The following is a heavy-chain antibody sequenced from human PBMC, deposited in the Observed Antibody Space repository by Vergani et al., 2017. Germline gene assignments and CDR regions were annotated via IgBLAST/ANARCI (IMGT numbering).Heavy chain of an antibody. Sequence: QVQLPESGPGLVKPSQTLSLTCTVSGGSISSGSYYWSWIRQPAGKGLEWIGRIYTSWSTNYNPSLKSRVTISVDTSKNQFSLKLSSVTAADTAVYYCARGIAVALGGYFDLWGRGTLVTVSS. V-gene: IGHV4-61*02. CDR3: ARGIAVALGGYFDL. CDR1: GGSISSGSYY. D-gene: IGHD6-19*01. CDR2: IYTSWST. J-gene: IGHJ2*01.